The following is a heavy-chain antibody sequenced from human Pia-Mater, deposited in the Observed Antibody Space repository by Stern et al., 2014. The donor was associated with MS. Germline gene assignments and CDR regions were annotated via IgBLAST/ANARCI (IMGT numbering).Heavy chain of an antibody. D-gene: IGHD5-18*01. CDR2: INTNKGNA. Sequence: QMQLVQSGSELKKPGASLKVSCKASGYTFTNYAMNWVRQAPGQGLEWMGWINTNKGNAMYAQGFTGRFVFSLDTSVSTAYLQISSLKAEDTAVYYCARDKNAYGYGGTDYWGQGTLFTVSS. CDR1: GYTFTNYA. CDR3: ARDKNAYGYGGTDY. J-gene: IGHJ4*02. V-gene: IGHV7-4-1*02.